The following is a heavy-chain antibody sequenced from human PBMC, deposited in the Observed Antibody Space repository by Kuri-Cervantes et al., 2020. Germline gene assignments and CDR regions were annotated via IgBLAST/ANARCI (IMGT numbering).Heavy chain of an antibody. J-gene: IGHJ6*02. Sequence: SETLSLTCTVSGGSISSGDYYWSWIRQPPGKGLEWIGYIYYSGSTYYNPSLKSRVTISVGTSKNQFSLKLSSVTAADTAVYYCARTGARGYYDFWSGHNYYYYGMDVWGQGTTVTVSS. CDR2: IYYSGST. D-gene: IGHD3-3*01. V-gene: IGHV4-30-4*01. CDR3: ARTGARGYYDFWSGHNYYYYGMDV. CDR1: GGSISSGDYY.